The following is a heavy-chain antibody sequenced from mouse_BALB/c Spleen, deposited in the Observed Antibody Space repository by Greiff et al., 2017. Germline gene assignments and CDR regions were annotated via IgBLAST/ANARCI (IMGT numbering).Heavy chain of an antibody. D-gene: IGHD1-1*01. J-gene: IGHJ2*01. CDR2: IYPGNSDT. V-gene: IGHV1-5*01. CDR1: GYTFTSYW. CDR3: TRGYYGSSLYFDY. Sequence: VQLQQSGTVLARPGASVKMSCKASGYTFTSYWMHWVKQRPGQGLEWIGAIYPGNSDTSYNQKFKGKAKLTAVTSTSTAYMELSSLTNEDSAVYYCTRGYYGSSLYFDYWGQGTTLTVSS.